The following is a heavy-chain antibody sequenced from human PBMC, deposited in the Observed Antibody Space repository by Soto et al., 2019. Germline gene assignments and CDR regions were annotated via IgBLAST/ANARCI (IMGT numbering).Heavy chain of an antibody. V-gene: IGHV3-74*01. Sequence: EVQLVESGGGLVQPGGSLRLSCAASGFTFNNYWMHWVRQAPGKGLVWVSRINSDGSSTDYADSVKGRFTISRDNAKNTLYLQMNSLRVEDTAVYYCAREVEARFDPWGQGTLVTVSS. J-gene: IGHJ5*02. CDR2: INSDGSST. CDR3: AREVEARFDP. CDR1: GFTFNNYW.